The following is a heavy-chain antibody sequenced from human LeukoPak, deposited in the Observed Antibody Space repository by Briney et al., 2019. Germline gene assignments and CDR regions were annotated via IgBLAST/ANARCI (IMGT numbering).Heavy chain of an antibody. D-gene: IGHD1-20*01. V-gene: IGHV3-66*01. J-gene: IGHJ4*02. CDR2: IYSGGSA. CDR3: VRGVTGTTPGY. Sequence: GGSLTLSCAASGFTVSSSYMNWVRQAPGKGLEWVSVIYSGGSAVYADSVKARFTISRDNSKNTVSLQMNSLRAEDTAVYYCVRGVTGTTPGYWGQGTLVTVSS. CDR1: GFTVSSSY.